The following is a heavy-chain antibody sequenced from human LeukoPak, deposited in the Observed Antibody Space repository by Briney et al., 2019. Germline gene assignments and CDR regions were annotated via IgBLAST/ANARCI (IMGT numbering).Heavy chain of an antibody. Sequence: AGSLRLSCTASGFTLSSYEMSWIRQAPGKGLEWVSSIDYSGGDTHYADSVKGRFTISRDNSKNTLYLQLSSLRAEDTAVYYCVMYSRADYWGQGTLVTVSS. D-gene: IGHD6-13*01. CDR1: GFTLSSYE. CDR3: VMYSRADY. CDR2: IDYSGGDT. V-gene: IGHV3-23*01. J-gene: IGHJ4*02.